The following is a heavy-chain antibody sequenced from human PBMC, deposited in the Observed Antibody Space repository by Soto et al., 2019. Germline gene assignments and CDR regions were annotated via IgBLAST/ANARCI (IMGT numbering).Heavy chain of an antibody. J-gene: IGHJ6*02. Sequence: XSGKVSCKASGYSFTSYGIIWERQAPGQGLEWMGWISAYNGNTNYTQKLQGRVTMTTDTSTSTAYMELRSLRSDDTAVYYCARVSIAAAGSYGMDVWGQGTKVTVSS. CDR2: ISAYNGNT. V-gene: IGHV1-18*04. CDR1: GYSFTSYG. D-gene: IGHD6-13*01. CDR3: ARVSIAAAGSYGMDV.